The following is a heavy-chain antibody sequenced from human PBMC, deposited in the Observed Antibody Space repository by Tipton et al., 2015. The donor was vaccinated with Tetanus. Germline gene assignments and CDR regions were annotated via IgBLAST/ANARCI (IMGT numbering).Heavy chain of an antibody. V-gene: IGHV4-59*01. J-gene: IGHJ2*01. Sequence: GLVKPSETLSLTCTVSGGSISSYYWSWIRQPPGKGLEWIGYIYYSGSTNYNPSLKSRVTISVDTSKNQFSLKLSSVTAADTAVYYCARDRRYFDWSYVGYFDLWGRGTLVTVSS. CDR3: ARDRRYFDWSYVGYFDL. CDR2: IYYSGST. CDR1: GGSISSYY. D-gene: IGHD3-9*01.